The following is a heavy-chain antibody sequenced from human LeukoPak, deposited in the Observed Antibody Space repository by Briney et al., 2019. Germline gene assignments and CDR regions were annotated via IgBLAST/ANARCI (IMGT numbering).Heavy chain of an antibody. CDR1: GGSISNDY. D-gene: IGHD6-13*01. CDR3: ARHTRPTAAGTGFGPNWFDP. Sequence: SETLSLTCTVSGGSISNDYWSWIRQAAGKELEWIGRIYTRGSTNYNPSLKSRVTISLDKSKNQFSLKLSSVTAADTAVYYCARHTRPTAAGTGFGPNWFDPWGQGTLVTVPS. CDR2: IYTRGST. J-gene: IGHJ5*02. V-gene: IGHV4-4*07.